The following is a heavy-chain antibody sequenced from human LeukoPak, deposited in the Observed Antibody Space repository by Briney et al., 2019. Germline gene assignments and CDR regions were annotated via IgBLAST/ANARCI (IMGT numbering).Heavy chain of an antibody. D-gene: IGHD6-6*01. Sequence: GGSLRLSCAASGFTLSSYVMHWVRQAPGKGLEWVAVISYDGSNKYYADSVKGRFTISRDNSKNTLYLQMNSLRAEDTAVYYCARAKGSSYLSSFDYWGQGTLVTVSS. V-gene: IGHV3-30*04. J-gene: IGHJ4*02. CDR3: ARAKGSSYLSSFDY. CDR2: ISYDGSNK. CDR1: GFTLSSYV.